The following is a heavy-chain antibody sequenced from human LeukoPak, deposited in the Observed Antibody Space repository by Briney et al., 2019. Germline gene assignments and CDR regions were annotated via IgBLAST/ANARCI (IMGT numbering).Heavy chain of an antibody. Sequence: ASVKVSCKASGGTFSSYAISWERQAPGQGLEWMGGIIPIFGTANYAQKFQGRVTVTRDTSTSTVHMELSGLRSEDTAVYYCARDQEGFDYWGQGTLVTVSS. CDR2: IIPIFGTA. J-gene: IGHJ4*02. CDR1: GGTFSSYA. CDR3: ARDQEGFDY. V-gene: IGHV1-69*05.